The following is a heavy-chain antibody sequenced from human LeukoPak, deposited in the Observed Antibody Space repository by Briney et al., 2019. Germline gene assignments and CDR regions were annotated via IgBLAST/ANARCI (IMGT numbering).Heavy chain of an antibody. CDR2: IIPIFGTA. CDR1: GYTFKTYA. V-gene: IGHV1-69*13. J-gene: IGHJ6*02. CDR3: ARDVTGTTSTYYGMDV. Sequence: ASVKVSCKSSGYTFKTYAINWLRQAPGQGLEWMGGIIPIFGTANYAQKFQGRVTITADESTSTAYMELSSLRSEDTAVYYCARDVTGTTSTYYGMDVWGQGTTVTVSS. D-gene: IGHD1-7*01.